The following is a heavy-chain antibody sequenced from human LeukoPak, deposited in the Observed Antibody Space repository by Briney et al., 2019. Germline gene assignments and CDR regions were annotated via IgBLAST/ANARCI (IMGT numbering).Heavy chain of an antibody. D-gene: IGHD3-22*01. J-gene: IGHJ4*02. CDR1: GFTFSSYS. CDR2: ISSSSSYI. V-gene: IGHV3-21*04. Sequence: GGSLRLSCAASGFTFSSYSMNWVRQAPGKGLEWVSSISSSSSYIYYADSVKGRFTISRDNAKNSLYLQMNSLRAEDTALYYCARGYYYDSSGYFDYWGQGTLVTVSS. CDR3: ARGYYYDSSGYFDY.